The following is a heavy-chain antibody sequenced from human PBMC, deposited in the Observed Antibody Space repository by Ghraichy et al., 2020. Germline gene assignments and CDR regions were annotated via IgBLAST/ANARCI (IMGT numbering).Heavy chain of an antibody. Sequence: LSLTCTVSGGSISSGGYYWSWIRQHPGKGLEWIGYIYYSGSTYYNPSLKSRVTISVDTSKNQFSLKLSSVTAADTAVYYCASTYYYGSGSYTTDYYGMDVWGQGTTVTVSS. D-gene: IGHD3-10*01. CDR3: ASTYYYGSGSYTTDYYGMDV. J-gene: IGHJ6*02. V-gene: IGHV4-31*03. CDR1: GGSISSGGYY. CDR2: IYYSGST.